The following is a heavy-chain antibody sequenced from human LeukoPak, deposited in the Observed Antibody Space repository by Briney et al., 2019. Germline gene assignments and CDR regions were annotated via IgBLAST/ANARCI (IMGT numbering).Heavy chain of an antibody. Sequence: GGSLRLSCAASGFIFDDYAMHWVRQAPGKGLEWVALIVWDGESTYYAASVRGRFIISRDNSVNSLYLQMNNLKAEDTAIYYCAKDGSRGYSSTGYYMDAWGKGTTVIVSS. CDR3: AKDGSRGYSSTGYYMDA. J-gene: IGHJ6*03. D-gene: IGHD6-19*01. V-gene: IGHV3-43D*04. CDR1: GFIFDDYA. CDR2: IVWDGEST.